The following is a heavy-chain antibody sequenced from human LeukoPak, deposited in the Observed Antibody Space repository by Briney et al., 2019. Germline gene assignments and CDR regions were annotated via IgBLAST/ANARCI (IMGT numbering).Heavy chain of an antibody. D-gene: IGHD2-8*01. CDR3: ARDPGYCFNGVCPDDAFDI. CDR2: INQDGSEV. Sequence: TGGSLRLSCEASGFTFSDFWMTWVRQAPGKGLEWVANINQDGSEVYYVDSVKGRFTVSRDNAKKSLYMQMKSLRDEDTAVYYCARDPGYCFNGVCPDDAFDIWGQGTMVTVSS. V-gene: IGHV3-7*05. J-gene: IGHJ3*02. CDR1: GFTFSDFW.